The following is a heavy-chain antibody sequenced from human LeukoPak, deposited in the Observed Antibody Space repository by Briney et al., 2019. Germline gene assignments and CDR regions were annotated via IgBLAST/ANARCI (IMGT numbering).Heavy chain of an antibody. CDR3: ARDHYVWGSYRSGFDY. CDR2: IDWDDDK. Sequence: SGPTLVNPTQTLTLTCAFSGFSLSTSGMRVSWIRQPPGKALEWLARIDWDDDKFYSTSLKTRLTISKDTSKKRVVLTMTNMDPVDTATYYCARDHYVWGSYRSGFDYWGQGTLVTVSS. D-gene: IGHD3-16*02. CDR1: GFSLSTSGMR. V-gene: IGHV2-70*04. J-gene: IGHJ4*02.